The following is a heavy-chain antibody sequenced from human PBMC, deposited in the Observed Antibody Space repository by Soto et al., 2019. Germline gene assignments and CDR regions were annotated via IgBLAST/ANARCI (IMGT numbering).Heavy chain of an antibody. Sequence: SETLSLTCTVSGGSISSYYWSWIRQPPGKGLEWIGYIYSTGRTYYSPSHKSRVTMSVDASKNQFSLKVNSVTAADTAVYYCARAGRAVDFDYWGQGALVTVSS. D-gene: IGHD6-19*01. CDR2: IYSTGRT. CDR3: ARAGRAVDFDY. V-gene: IGHV4-4*08. CDR1: GGSISSYY. J-gene: IGHJ4*02.